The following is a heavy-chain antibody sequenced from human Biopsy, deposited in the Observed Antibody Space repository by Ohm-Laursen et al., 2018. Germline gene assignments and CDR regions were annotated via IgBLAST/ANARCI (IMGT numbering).Heavy chain of an antibody. Sequence: GTLSLTCTVSGGSISSSTTYYWAWLRQPPGEGLEWIGTIYNTGTAFYNPPLKSRVTIPVHTSTNHFSLKVSSVTAADTALYFCARHPTGFWFDPWGHGTLVTVSS. CDR1: GGSISSSTTYY. V-gene: IGHV4-39*01. J-gene: IGHJ5*02. CDR2: IYNTGTA. CDR3: ARHPTGFWFDP.